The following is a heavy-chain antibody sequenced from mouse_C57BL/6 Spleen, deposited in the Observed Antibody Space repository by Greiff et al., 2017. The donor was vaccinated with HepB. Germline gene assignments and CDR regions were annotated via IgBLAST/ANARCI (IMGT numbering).Heavy chain of an antibody. J-gene: IGHJ4*01. CDR3: ARGGQTGRGAMDY. V-gene: IGHV1-63*01. CDR2: IYPGGGYT. CDR1: GYTFTNYW. Sequence: VQLQQSGAELVRPGTSVKMSCKASGYTFTNYWIGWAKQRPGHGLEWIGDIYPGGGYTNYNEKFKGKATLTADKSSSTAYMQFSSLTSEDSAIYYCARGGQTGRGAMDYWGQGTSVTVSS. D-gene: IGHD4-1*01.